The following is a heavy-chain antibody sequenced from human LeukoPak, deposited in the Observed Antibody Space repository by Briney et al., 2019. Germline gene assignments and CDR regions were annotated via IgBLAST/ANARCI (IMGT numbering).Heavy chain of an antibody. CDR1: GFTFSSYA. CDR3: ARDRGGTWDAFDI. CDR2: ISYDGSNK. D-gene: IGHD2-15*01. Sequence: PGGSLRLSCAASGFTFSSYAMHWVRQAPGKGLEWVAVISYDGSNKYYADSVKGRLTISRDNSKNTLYLQMNSLRAEDTAVYYCARDRGGTWDAFDIWGQGTMVTVSS. J-gene: IGHJ3*02. V-gene: IGHV3-30*04.